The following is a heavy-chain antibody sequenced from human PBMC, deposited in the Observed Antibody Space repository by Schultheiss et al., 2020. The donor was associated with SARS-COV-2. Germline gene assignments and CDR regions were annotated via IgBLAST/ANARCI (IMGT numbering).Heavy chain of an antibody. CDR1: GGSISSSSYY. D-gene: IGHD2-2*01. CDR3: ARGGVVVPAATRYMDV. Sequence: SETLSLTCTVSGGSISSSSYYWGWIRQPPGKGLEWIGRIYTSGSTNYNPSLKSRVTISVDTSKNQFSLKLSSVTAADTAVYYCARGGVVVPAATRYMDVWGKGTTVTVSS. V-gene: IGHV4-61*05. CDR2: IYTSGST. J-gene: IGHJ6*03.